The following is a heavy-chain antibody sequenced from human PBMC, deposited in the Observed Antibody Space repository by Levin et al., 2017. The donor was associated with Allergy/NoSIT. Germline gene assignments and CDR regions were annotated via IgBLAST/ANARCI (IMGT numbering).Heavy chain of an antibody. V-gene: IGHV4-61*01. CDR1: GGSVSSGHYF. J-gene: IGHJ4*02. D-gene: IGHD2-2*02. CDR2: IYYSETSETT. CDR3: ARGGPYLGYTTYYFDQ. Sequence: SQTLSLTCTVSGGSVSSGHYFWSWIRQPPGKGLEWIGYIYYSETSETTNYKPSLKSRVTISIDTSKNQFSLRLSSVTAADTAVYYCARGGPYLGYTTYYFDQWGQGTLVTVSS.